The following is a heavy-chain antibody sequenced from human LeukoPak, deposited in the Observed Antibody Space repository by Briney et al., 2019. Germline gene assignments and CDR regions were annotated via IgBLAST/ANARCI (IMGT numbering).Heavy chain of an antibody. CDR3: AKDLWYRKRSWYFDL. Sequence: GGSLRLSCAASGFTFCIYWMSGVRQAPGEGREWVANIKQDGSEKYYVDSVKGRFTISRGNAKNSLYLQMNTLRASDTAVYYSAKDLWYRKRSWYFDLWGRGTLVTASS. V-gene: IGHV3-7*01. CDR1: GFTFCIYW. J-gene: IGHJ2*01. D-gene: IGHD1-26*01. CDR2: IKQDGSEK.